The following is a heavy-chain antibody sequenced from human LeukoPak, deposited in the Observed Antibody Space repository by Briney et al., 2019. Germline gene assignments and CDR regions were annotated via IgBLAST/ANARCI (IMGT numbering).Heavy chain of an antibody. J-gene: IGHJ4*02. D-gene: IGHD6-19*01. CDR1: GGSFSGYY. CDR2: INHSGST. V-gene: IGHV4-34*01. Sequence: SETLSRTGAVYGGSFSGYYWSWIRQPPGKGLEWIGEINHSGSTNYNPSLKSRVTISVDTSKNQFSLKLSSVTAADTAVYYCARGRRERHWLVFRGPFEYWGQGTLVTVSS. CDR3: ARGRRERHWLVFRGPFEY.